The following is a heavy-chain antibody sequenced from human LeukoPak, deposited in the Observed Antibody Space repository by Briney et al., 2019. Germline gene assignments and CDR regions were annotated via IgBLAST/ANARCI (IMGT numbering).Heavy chain of an antibody. J-gene: IGHJ4*02. V-gene: IGHV1-18*01. D-gene: IGHD3-3*01. CDR1: GYTFTSYG. Sequence: ASVKVSCKASGYTFTSYGISWVRQAPGHGLAWMGWISAYNGNTNYAQKLQGRVTMTTDTSTSTAYMELRSLRSDDTAVYYCARDPVGFLEWLLPSHSYFDYWGQGTLVTVSS. CDR3: ARDPVGFLEWLLPSHSYFDY. CDR2: ISAYNGNT.